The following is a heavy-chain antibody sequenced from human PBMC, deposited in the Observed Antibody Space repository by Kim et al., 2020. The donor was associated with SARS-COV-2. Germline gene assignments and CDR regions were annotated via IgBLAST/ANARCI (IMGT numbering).Heavy chain of an antibody. CDR3: AREWADYDSSGFDF. D-gene: IGHD3-22*01. V-gene: IGHV3-30*04. J-gene: IGHJ4*02. CDR2: ISTDGNT. CDR1: GFIFSSHA. Sequence: GGSLRLSCAXSGFIFSSHAMHWVRQAPGKGLEWVAIISTDGNTLYTASVKGRFTISRDNSKNTLFLQMSSLRPEDTAVYYCAREWADYDSSGFDFWGQGTRVIVSP.